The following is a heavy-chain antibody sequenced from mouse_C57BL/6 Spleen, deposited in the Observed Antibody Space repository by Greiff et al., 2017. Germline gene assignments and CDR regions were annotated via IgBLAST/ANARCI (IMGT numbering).Heavy chain of an antibody. J-gene: IGHJ2*01. CDR3: ARQGIVTYFDY. CDR1: GFTFSSYG. CDR2: ISSGGSYT. V-gene: IGHV5-6*01. D-gene: IGHD2-5*01. Sequence: EVKLMESGGDLVKPGGSVKLSCAASGFTFSSYGMSWVRQTPDKRLEWVATISSGGSYTYYPDSVKGRFTISRDNAKNTLYLQMSSLKSEDTAMYYCARQGIVTYFDYWGQGTTLTVSS.